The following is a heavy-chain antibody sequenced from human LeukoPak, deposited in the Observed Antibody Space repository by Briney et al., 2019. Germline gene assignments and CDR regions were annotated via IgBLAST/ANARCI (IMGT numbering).Heavy chain of an antibody. CDR2: IYTSGST. CDR1: GGSISSGSYY. D-gene: IGHD6-13*01. Sequence: PSQTLSLTCTVSGGSISSGSYYWSWIRQPAGKGLEWIGRIYTSGSTNYNPSLKSRVTISVDTSKNQFSLKLSSVTAADTAVYYCARDRVSTFDYWGQGTLVTVSS. V-gene: IGHV4-61*02. CDR3: ARDRVSTFDY. J-gene: IGHJ4*02.